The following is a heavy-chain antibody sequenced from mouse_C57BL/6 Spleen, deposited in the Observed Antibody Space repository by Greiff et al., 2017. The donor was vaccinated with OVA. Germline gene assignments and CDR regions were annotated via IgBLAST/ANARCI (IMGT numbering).Heavy chain of an antibody. CDR2: INPNNGGT. J-gene: IGHJ4*01. D-gene: IGHD2-5*01. CDR1: GYTFTDYY. V-gene: IGHV1-26*01. CDR3: ARSSNYGYYYAMDY. Sequence: EVQLQQSGPELVKPGASVKISCKASGYTFTDYYMNWVKQSHGKSLEWIGDINPNNGGTSYNQKFKGKATLTVDKSSSTAYMELRSLTSEDSAVYYCARSSNYGYYYAMDYWGQGTSVTVAS.